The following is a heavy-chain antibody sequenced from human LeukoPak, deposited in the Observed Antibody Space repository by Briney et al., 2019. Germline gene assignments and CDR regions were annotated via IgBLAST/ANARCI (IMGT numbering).Heavy chain of an antibody. CDR3: ARAVGYGSGSFDP. D-gene: IGHD3-10*01. CDR1: GFTFSSYS. Sequence: PGRSLRLSCAASGFTFSSYSMNWVRQAPGKGLEWVSSISSSSSYIYYADSVKGRFTISRDNAKNSLYLQMNSLRAEDTAVYYCARAVGYGSGSFDPWGQGTLVTVSS. V-gene: IGHV3-21*01. CDR2: ISSSSSYI. J-gene: IGHJ5*02.